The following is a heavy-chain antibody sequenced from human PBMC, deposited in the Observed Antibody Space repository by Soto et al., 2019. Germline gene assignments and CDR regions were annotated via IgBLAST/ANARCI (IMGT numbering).Heavy chain of an antibody. V-gene: IGHV1-69*13. J-gene: IGHJ6*02. CDR3: ARAPNPRITGTLGYYYGMDV. Sequence: SVKVSCETSGYAFTRDYMIWVRQGTGKGLEWMGGISPIIGTANYAQKFQGRVTITADESTSTAYMELSSLISEDTAVYYCARAPNPRITGTLGYYYGMDVWGQGTTVTVSS. CDR2: ISPIIGTA. D-gene: IGHD1-7*01. CDR1: GYAFTRDY.